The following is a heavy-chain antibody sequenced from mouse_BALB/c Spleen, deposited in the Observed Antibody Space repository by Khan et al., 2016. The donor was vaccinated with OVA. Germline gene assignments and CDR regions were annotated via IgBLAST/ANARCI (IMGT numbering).Heavy chain of an antibody. J-gene: IGHJ3*01. CDR3: GRRGYYYGRGALFAY. CDR1: GFSLNNYS. D-gene: IGHD1-1*01. Sequence: QVQLKQSGPGLVQPSQSLSITCTVSGFSLNNYSVHWVRQSPGKGLEWLGVIWSAGSTDYNAAFISRLTISKDNSRSQAFFKMNSLQSTDAAIYFCGRRGYYYGRGALFAYWGQGTLVTVSA. CDR2: IWSAGST. V-gene: IGHV2-2*03.